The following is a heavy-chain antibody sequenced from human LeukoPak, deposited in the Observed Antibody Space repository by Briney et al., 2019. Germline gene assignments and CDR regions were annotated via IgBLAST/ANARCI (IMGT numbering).Heavy chain of an antibody. Sequence: SETLSLTCTVSGYSISSGYYWGWIRPPPGKGLEWIGSIYHSGSTYYNPSLKSRVTISVDTSKNQFSLKLSSVTAADTAVYYCARGPYYDFWSGSAQNYAFDIWGQGTMVTVSS. CDR2: IYHSGST. D-gene: IGHD3-3*01. V-gene: IGHV4-38-2*02. CDR3: ARGPYYDFWSGSAQNYAFDI. J-gene: IGHJ3*02. CDR1: GYSISSGYY.